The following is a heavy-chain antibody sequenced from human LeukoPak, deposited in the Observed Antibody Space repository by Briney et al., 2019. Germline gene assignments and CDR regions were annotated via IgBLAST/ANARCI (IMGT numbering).Heavy chain of an antibody. Sequence: ASVKVSCKASGYTFTSYGISWVRQAPGQGLEWMGWISAYNGNTNYAQKFQGRVTMTTDTSTSTAYMELRSLRSDDTAVYYCARGARGVAGASYFDYWGQGTLVTVSS. D-gene: IGHD1-26*01. J-gene: IGHJ4*02. CDR3: ARGARGVAGASYFDY. CDR1: GYTFTSYG. CDR2: ISAYNGNT. V-gene: IGHV1-18*01.